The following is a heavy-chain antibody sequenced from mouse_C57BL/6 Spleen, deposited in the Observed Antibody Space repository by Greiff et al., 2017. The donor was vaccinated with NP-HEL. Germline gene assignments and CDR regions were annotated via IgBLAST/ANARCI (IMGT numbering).Heavy chain of an antibody. CDR2: ISDGGSYT. J-gene: IGHJ3*01. CDR1: GFTFSSYA. D-gene: IGHD1-1*01. V-gene: IGHV5-4*01. Sequence: EVKLMESGGGLVKPGGSLKLSCAASGFTFSSYAMSWVRQTPEKRLEWVATISDGGSYTYYPDNVKGRFTISRDNAKNNLYLQMSHLKSEDTAMYYCARERDYCSSSFAYWGQGTLVTVSA. CDR3: ARERDYCSSSFAY.